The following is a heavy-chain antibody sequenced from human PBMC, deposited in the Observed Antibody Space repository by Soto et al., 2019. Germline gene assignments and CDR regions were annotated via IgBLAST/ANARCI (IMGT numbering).Heavy chain of an antibody. Sequence: QVQLVQSGAEVKKPGSSVKFSCKASGGTFSSYAISWVRQAPGQGLEWMGGIIPISETTNYAQKFQGRVTITADESKSTDYMVLSSLKSEDTAVYYCARSQGSSTSLEIYYYYYYVMDVWGQGTTVTVSS. CDR2: IIPISETT. J-gene: IGHJ6*02. CDR3: ARSQGSSTSLEIYYYYYYVMDV. D-gene: IGHD2-2*01. V-gene: IGHV1-69*01. CDR1: GGTFSSYA.